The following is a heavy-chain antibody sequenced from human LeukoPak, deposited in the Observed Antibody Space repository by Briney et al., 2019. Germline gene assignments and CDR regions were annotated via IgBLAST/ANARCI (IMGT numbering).Heavy chain of an antibody. CDR3: GRDDDRVRGVIDY. Sequence: GGSLRLSCAASGFIFSTYWMHWVRQAPGKGLVWVSRINSDGSSTSYADSVKGRFTISRDNAKNTLYLQMNSLRAEDTAVYYCGRDDDRVRGVIDYWGQGTLVTVSS. V-gene: IGHV3-74*01. CDR2: INSDGSST. J-gene: IGHJ4*02. D-gene: IGHD3-10*02. CDR1: GFIFSTYW.